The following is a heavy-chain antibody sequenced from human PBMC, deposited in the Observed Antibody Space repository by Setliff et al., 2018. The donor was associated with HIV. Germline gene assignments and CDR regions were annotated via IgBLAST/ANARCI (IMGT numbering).Heavy chain of an antibody. CDR1: GFTFATSGVG. Sequence: SGPTLVNPGQTLTLTCTFSGFTFATSGVGVAWIRQPPGEALEWLALIYWDEDTRYSPSLKDRLTITKDTSKDQVVLTMTNMDPLDTATYYCAHVNFFRTVYFGSWGQGTLVTVSS. V-gene: IGHV2-5*02. CDR2: IYWDEDT. CDR3: AHVNFFRTVYFGS. J-gene: IGHJ4*02.